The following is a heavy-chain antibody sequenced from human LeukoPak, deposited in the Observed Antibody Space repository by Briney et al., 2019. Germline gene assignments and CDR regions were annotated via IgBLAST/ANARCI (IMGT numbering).Heavy chain of an antibody. CDR1: GYTFTGYY. V-gene: IGHV1-8*02. J-gene: IGHJ4*02. CDR3: ARVGYRGSGTYLTRY. CDR2: INPNSGNT. Sequence: ASVKVSCKASGYTFTGYYMHWVRQAPGQGLEWMGWINPNSGNTGYAQKFQGRVTMTRNTSISTAYMELSSLRSEDTAVYYCARVGYRGSGTYLTRYWGQGTLVTVSS. D-gene: IGHD3-10*01.